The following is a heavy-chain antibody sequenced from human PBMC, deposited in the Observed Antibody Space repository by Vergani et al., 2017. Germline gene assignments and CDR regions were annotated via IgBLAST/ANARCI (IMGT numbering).Heavy chain of an antibody. J-gene: IGHJ4*02. CDR3: ARDRGSYGVDY. V-gene: IGHV4-61*02. Sequence: QVQLQESGPGLVKSSQTLSLTCHVSGASITKIDYYWSWFRQPAGKGLEWLGLLYSTGSTKYNLSLKSRVTLSRDTSKNQFSLSLSSVIAADTAVYYCARDRGSYGVDYWGQGILVTVSS. CDR1: GASITKIDYY. CDR2: LYSTGST. D-gene: IGHD1-26*01.